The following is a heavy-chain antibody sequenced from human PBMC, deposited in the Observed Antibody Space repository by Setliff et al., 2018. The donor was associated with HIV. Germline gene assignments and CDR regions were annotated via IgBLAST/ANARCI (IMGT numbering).Heavy chain of an antibody. Sequence: SETLSLTCTVSGDSMSRNYWSWIRQPPGKGLEFIGNIYSNRNTKYNPSLKSRVVMSVDTSKNQFSLKLTSVTAADSAVYYCARTLRAAAMGYFDYWGQGTLVTVSS. V-gene: IGHV4-59*08. J-gene: IGHJ4*02. CDR3: ARTLRAAAMGYFDY. CDR2: IYSNRNT. D-gene: IGHD5-18*01. CDR1: GDSMSRNY.